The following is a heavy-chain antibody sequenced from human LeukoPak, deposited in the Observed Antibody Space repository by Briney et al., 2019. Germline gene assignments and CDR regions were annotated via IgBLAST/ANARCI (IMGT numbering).Heavy chain of an antibody. CDR3: ARALSTGTPTPDYYYYMDV. D-gene: IGHD1-1*01. V-gene: IGHV1-69*13. CDR2: IIPIFGTA. Sequence: GASVKVSCKASGGTFSSYAISWVRQAPGQGLEWMGGIIPIFGTANYAQKFQGRVTITADESTSTAYMELSSLRSADTAVYYCARALSTGTPTPDYYYYMDVWGKGTTVTVTS. CDR1: GGTFSSYA. J-gene: IGHJ6*03.